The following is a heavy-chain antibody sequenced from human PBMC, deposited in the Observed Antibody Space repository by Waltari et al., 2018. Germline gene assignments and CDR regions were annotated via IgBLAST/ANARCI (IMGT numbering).Heavy chain of an antibody. CDR3: TRDRVGYCSGGTCYSRWFDP. V-gene: IGHV1-24*01. J-gene: IGHJ5*02. Sequence: QVQLVQSGAEVKKPGASVKVACRVSGNSLTESALPWVRHAPGKGLEWLGGFDPEYGEAVYAQEFQGRVTMTEDTSKDTAYMELSSLTYEDTAVYYCTRDRVGYCSGGTCYSRWFDPWGQGTLVTVSS. CDR1: GNSLTESA. D-gene: IGHD2-15*01. CDR2: FDPEYGEA.